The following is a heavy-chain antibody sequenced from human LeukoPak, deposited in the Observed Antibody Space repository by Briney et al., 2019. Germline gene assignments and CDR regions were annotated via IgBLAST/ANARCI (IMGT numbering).Heavy chain of an antibody. V-gene: IGHV4-30-2*01. CDR1: GGSISSGGYY. CDR2: IYHSGST. J-gene: IGHJ2*01. D-gene: IGHD6-13*01. Sequence: SQTLSLTCTVSGGSISSGGYYWSWIRQPPGKGLEWIGYIYHSGSTYYNPSLKSRVTISVDTSKNQFSLKLSSVTAADTAVYYCARLLGSSSWYAGWYFDLWGRGTLVTVSS. CDR3: ARLLGSSSWYAGWYFDL.